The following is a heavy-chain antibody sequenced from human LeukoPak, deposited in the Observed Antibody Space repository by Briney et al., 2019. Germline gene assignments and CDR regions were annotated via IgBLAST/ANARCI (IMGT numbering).Heavy chain of an antibody. D-gene: IGHD3-22*01. Sequence: GGSLRLSCAVSGLTLNNYGMSWVRQAPGKGLECVAGISGSGGRTTYADSVKGRFTISRDNPKNTLYLQMNSLGAEDTAVYFCARRGVVIRVILVGFHKEAYYFDSWGQGALVTVSS. CDR2: ISGSGGRT. V-gene: IGHV3-23*01. J-gene: IGHJ4*02. CDR3: ARRGVVIRVILVGFHKEAYYFDS. CDR1: GLTLNNYG.